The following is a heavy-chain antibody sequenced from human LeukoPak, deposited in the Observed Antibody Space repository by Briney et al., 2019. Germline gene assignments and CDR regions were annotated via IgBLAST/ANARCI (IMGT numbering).Heavy chain of an antibody. CDR3: ARRDRVLMVSDY. CDR2: ISAYNGNT. Sequence: ASVKVSCKASGYTFTSYGISWVRQAPGQGLEWMGWISAYNGNTNYAQKFQGRVTMTRDTSISTAYMELSRLRSDDTAVYYCARRDRVLMVSDYWGQGTLVTVSS. V-gene: IGHV1-18*01. J-gene: IGHJ4*02. D-gene: IGHD2-8*01. CDR1: GYTFTSYG.